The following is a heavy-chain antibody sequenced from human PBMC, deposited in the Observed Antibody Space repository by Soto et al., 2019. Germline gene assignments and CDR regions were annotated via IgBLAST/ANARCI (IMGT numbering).Heavy chain of an antibody. CDR1: GGSFIGHS. V-gene: IGHV4-34*01. D-gene: IGHD3-22*01. Sequence: ETLSLTCAVYGGSFIGHSWTWSLESPGKGLEWIGDINHSGRVNYSPSLKSRVTISLDTSKNQFSLTLSAVTAADTAMYYCSTRAYDTNGYYRFDPWGQGTLVTVSS. J-gene: IGHJ5*01. CDR3: STRAYDTNGYYRFDP. CDR2: INHSGRV.